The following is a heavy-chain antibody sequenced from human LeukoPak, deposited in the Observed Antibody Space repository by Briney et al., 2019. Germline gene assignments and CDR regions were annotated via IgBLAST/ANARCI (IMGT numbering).Heavy chain of an antibody. J-gene: IGHJ4*02. CDR1: GFTFGDYA. CDR2: IRSKAYGGTK. V-gene: IGHV3-49*04. CDR3: TRGVWGVDY. D-gene: IGHD3-10*01. Sequence: GRSLRLSCTASGFTFGDYAMSWVRQAPGKGLEGVGFIRSKAYGGTKEYAAPVRGRFTITRDDSKCIAYLQMNSLKTEDSVVYYCTRGVWGVDYWGEGNLVTVSS.